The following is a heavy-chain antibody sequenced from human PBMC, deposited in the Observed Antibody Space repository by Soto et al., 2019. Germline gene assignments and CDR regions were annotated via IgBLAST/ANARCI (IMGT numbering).Heavy chain of an antibody. Sequence: PSETLSLTCTVSGGSISSGGYYWSWIRQPPGKGLEWIGYIYYSGSTYYNPSLKRRATISVDTSKNQFPLKRSPVTAADTAVYYCARGHCSGGSCDALLNWGQETLVTVSS. J-gene: IGHJ4*02. V-gene: IGHV4-30-4*01. CDR1: GGSISSGGYY. CDR2: IYYSGST. CDR3: ARGHCSGGSCDALLN. D-gene: IGHD2-15*01.